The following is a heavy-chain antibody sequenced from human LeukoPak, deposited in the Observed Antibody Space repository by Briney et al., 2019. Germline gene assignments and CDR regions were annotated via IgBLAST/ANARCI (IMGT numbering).Heavy chain of an antibody. J-gene: IGHJ5*02. CDR3: ARDSGGYQVGNWFYP. Sequence: ASVKVSCKTSGCTLRNSGMNWVRQAPGQGLEWLAWISGYNGNINYVEKLRDRVTMTIDTSTSTVYMELTSLTSDDTAVYYCARDSGGYQVGNWFYPWGQGTLVTVSS. CDR1: GCTLRNSG. CDR2: ISGYNGNI. V-gene: IGHV1-18*01. D-gene: IGHD6-25*01.